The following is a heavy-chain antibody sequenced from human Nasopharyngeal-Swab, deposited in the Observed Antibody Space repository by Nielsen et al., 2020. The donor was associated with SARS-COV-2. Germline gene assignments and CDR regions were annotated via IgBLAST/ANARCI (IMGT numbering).Heavy chain of an antibody. CDR1: GRSISGSDW. CDR2: TSPDGGT. V-gene: IGHV4-4*02. D-gene: IGHD6-6*01. Sequence: SETLSLTCAVSGRSISGSDWWSWVRQPPGTGLEWIGETSPDGGTNYNPSLKGRVIVSVDRSKNLLSLSLKSVTAADTAVYYCASSSSEKRGHDSWGQGTLVTVSS. CDR3: ASSSSEKRGHDS. J-gene: IGHJ4*02.